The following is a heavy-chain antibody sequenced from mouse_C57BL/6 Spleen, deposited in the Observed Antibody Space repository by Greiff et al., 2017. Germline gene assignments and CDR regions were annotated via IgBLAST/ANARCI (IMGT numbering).Heavy chain of an antibody. Sequence: VKLVESGAELVKPGASVKISCKASGYAFSSYWMNWVKQRPGKGLEWIGQIYPGDGDTNYNGKFKGKATLTADKSSSTAYMQLSSLTSEDSAVYFCARYLTTVVATPFDYWGQGTTLTVSS. CDR2: IYPGDGDT. D-gene: IGHD1-1*01. V-gene: IGHV1-80*01. CDR3: ARYLTTVVATPFDY. CDR1: GYAFSSYW. J-gene: IGHJ2*01.